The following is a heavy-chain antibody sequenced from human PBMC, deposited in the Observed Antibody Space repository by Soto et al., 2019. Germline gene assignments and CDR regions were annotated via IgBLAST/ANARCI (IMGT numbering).Heavy chain of an antibody. Sequence: PSETLSLTCAVSGGSISSSNWWSWVRQPPGKGLEWIGYIYHSGSTYYNPSLKSRVTISVDRSKNQFSLKLSSVTAADTAVYYCARGGYDILTGYGWFDPWGQGTLVTVSS. J-gene: IGHJ5*02. CDR1: GGSISSSNW. D-gene: IGHD3-9*01. CDR2: IYHSGST. CDR3: ARGGYDILTGYGWFDP. V-gene: IGHV4-4*02.